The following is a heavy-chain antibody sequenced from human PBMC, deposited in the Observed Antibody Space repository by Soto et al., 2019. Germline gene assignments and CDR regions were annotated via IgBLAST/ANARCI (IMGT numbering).Heavy chain of an antibody. V-gene: IGHV3-72*01. J-gene: IGHJ3*02. D-gene: IGHD3-3*01. CDR2: TRNKANSYTT. Sequence: GGSLRLSCAASGFTFSDHYMDWVRQSPGKGLEWVGRTRNKANSYTTEYAASVKGRFTISRDDSKNSLYLQMNSLKTEDTAVYYCARVSIRITIFGVVPDAFDIWGQGTMVTVS. CDR1: GFTFSDHY. CDR3: ARVSIRITIFGVVPDAFDI.